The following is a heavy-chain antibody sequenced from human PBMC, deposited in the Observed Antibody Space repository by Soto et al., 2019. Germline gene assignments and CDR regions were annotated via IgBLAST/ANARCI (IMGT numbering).Heavy chain of an antibody. D-gene: IGHD3-10*01. CDR1: GGTFSSYA. CDR3: AGGGITMVRGATPFPMDV. Sequence: QVQLVQSGAEVKKPGSSVKVSCKASGGTFSSYAISWVRQAPGQGLEWMGGIIPIFGTANYAQKFQGRVTITADKATITAYMKLSILRSDDTAVYYCAGGGITMVRGATPFPMDVWGQGTTVTVSS. J-gene: IGHJ6*02. V-gene: IGHV1-69*06. CDR2: IIPIFGTA.